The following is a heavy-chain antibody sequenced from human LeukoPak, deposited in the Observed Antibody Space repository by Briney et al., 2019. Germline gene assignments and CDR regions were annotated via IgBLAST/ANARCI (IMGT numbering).Heavy chain of an antibody. CDR2: IHHSGMT. V-gene: IGHV4-59*11. J-gene: IGHJ6*04. CDR3: AKEASSDPRLSSYFLDV. Sequence: PSETLSLTCSVSGDSISSHFWSWIRQPPGKGLEWIGYIHHSGMTNYNSALKSRATLSVDTSTNQFSLKLTSVTAADTAFFFCAKEASSDPRLSSYFLDVCGEGNAVTVSS. CDR1: GDSISSHF. D-gene: IGHD2/OR15-2a*01.